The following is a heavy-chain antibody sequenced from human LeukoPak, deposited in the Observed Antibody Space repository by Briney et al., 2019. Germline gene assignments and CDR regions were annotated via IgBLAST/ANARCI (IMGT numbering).Heavy chain of an antibody. CDR2: INGDGSDT. V-gene: IGHV3-74*01. J-gene: IGHJ4*02. D-gene: IGHD5-18*01. Sequence: GGSLRLSCEASGFTFSSYRMHWVRQAPGKGLVWVSRINGDGSDTNSADSVKGRFTISRDNAKNTLYLQMNSLRAEDTALYYCVRGLGSGYSYAYGVYWGQGTLVTVSS. CDR1: GFTFSSYR. CDR3: VRGLGSGYSYAYGVY.